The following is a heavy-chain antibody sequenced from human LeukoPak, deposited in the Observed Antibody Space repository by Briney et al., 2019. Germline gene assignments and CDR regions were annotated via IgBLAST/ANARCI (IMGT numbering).Heavy chain of an antibody. CDR3: ARGHWGLDV. Sequence: GCSLTLSCAASAFTFSNYWISWVRQGPGKALEWLAYINEDGSDKYYVDSVKGRFTLFRDNAKNSLYLQMNSLRVEDTAVYYCARGHWGLDVWGQGTTVTVS. J-gene: IGHJ6*02. CDR2: INEDGSDK. V-gene: IGHV3-7*05. CDR1: AFTFSNYW.